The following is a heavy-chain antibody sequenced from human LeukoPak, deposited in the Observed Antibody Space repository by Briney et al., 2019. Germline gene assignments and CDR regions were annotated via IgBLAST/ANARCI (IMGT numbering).Heavy chain of an antibody. CDR3: ARIGAAGTRYYFDY. Sequence: SETLSLTCIVSGASPSTYYGTWIRQAPGKGLEWIGYIFYSGGTNNNSSLKSRVTLSIDTSKNQFSLELTSVTAADTAVYYCARIGAAGTRYYFDYWSQGTLVTVSS. CDR2: IFYSGGT. D-gene: IGHD6-13*01. V-gene: IGHV4-59*01. J-gene: IGHJ4*02. CDR1: GASPSTYY.